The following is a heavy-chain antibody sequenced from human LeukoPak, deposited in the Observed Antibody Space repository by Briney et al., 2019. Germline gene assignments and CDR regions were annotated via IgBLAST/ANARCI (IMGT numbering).Heavy chain of an antibody. CDR2: ISGSGGST. CDR1: GFTFSSYA. Sequence: GGSLRLSCAASGFTFSSYAMSWVRQAPGKGLEWVSAISGSGGSTYCADSVKGRFTISRDNSKNTMYLQMNSLRAEDTAVYYCAKGGRSSWVDYWGQGTLVTVSS. CDR3: AKGGRSSWVDY. D-gene: IGHD6-13*01. V-gene: IGHV3-23*01. J-gene: IGHJ4*02.